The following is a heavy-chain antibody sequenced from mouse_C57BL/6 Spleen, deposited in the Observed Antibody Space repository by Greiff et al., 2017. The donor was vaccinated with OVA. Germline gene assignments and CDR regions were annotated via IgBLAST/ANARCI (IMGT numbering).Heavy chain of an antibody. CDR1: GFTFSSYA. CDR3: ARDYSTLYAMDY. CDR2: ISDGGSYT. J-gene: IGHJ4*01. D-gene: IGHD2-5*01. Sequence: LVESGGGLVKPGGSLKLSCAASGFTFSSYAMSWVRQTPEKRLEWVATISDGGSYTYYPDNVKGRFTISRDNAKNNLYLQMSHLKSEDTAMYYCARDYSTLYAMDYWGQGTSVTVSS. V-gene: IGHV5-4*01.